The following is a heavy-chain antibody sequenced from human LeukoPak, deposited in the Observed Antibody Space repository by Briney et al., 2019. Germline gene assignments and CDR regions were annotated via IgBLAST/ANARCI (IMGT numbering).Heavy chain of an antibody. CDR3: AKGIVGATAHFDY. D-gene: IGHD1-26*01. Sequence: GGSLRLSCAASGFTFSSSAMSWVRQAPGKGLEWVSAISGSGGSTYYADSVKGRFTISRDNSKNTLYLQMNSLRAEDTAVYYCAKGIVGATAHFDYWGQGTLVTVSS. CDR2: ISGSGGST. J-gene: IGHJ4*02. CDR1: GFTFSSSA. V-gene: IGHV3-23*01.